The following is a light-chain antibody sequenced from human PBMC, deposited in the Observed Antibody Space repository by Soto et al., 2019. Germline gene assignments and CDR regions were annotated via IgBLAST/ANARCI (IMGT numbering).Light chain of an antibody. CDR2: DVS. J-gene: IGLJ2*01. CDR1: SIDVGGYNY. V-gene: IGLV2-11*01. CDR3: CSYAGSYDVV. Sequence: QSALTQPRSVSGSPGQSVTISCTGTSIDVGGYNYVSWYQQHPGKAPKLMIYDVSKRPSGVPDRFSGSKSGNTASLTISGLQAEDEADYYCCSYAGSYDVVFGGGTKVTVL.